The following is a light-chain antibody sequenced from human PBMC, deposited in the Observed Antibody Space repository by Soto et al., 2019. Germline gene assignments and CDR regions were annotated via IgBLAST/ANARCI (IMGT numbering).Light chain of an antibody. Sequence: QAVLTQPPSASGTPGQRVTISSSGSTSNVGTNSVIWYQQLPGLAPKLLLYNNNHRPSGVPDRFSGSKSGTSASLAISGLQAEDEDDYYCAAWDDSLNGHAVFGGGTQLTVL. CDR3: AAWDDSLNGHAV. CDR2: NNN. J-gene: IGLJ7*01. CDR1: TSNVGTNS. V-gene: IGLV1-44*01.